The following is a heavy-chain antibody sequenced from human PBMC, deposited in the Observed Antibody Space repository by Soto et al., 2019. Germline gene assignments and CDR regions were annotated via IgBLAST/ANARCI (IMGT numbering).Heavy chain of an antibody. Sequence: QLHLQESGSGLVKPSQTLSLTCAVSGGSISKNGYSWSWIRQPPRKGLEWIGYIYHSGSTYYNPSLKSRVSISVDRSNNRFSLNLSSVTAADTAVYYCARTVTTGPFFDFWGQGTLVNVSS. J-gene: IGHJ4*02. CDR1: GGSISKNGYS. CDR3: ARTVTTGPFFDF. CDR2: IYHSGST. D-gene: IGHD4-17*01. V-gene: IGHV4-30-2*01.